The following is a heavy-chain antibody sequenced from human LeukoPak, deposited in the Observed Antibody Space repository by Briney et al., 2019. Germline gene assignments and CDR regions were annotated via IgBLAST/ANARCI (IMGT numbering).Heavy chain of an antibody. V-gene: IGHV4-39*07. D-gene: IGHD3-10*01. CDR3: ARLWFGELLYLPEAFDP. CDR2: IYYSGST. CDR1: GGSISSSSYY. J-gene: IGHJ5*02. Sequence: PSETLSLTCTVSGGSISSSSYYWGWIRQPPGKGLEWIGSIYYSGSTYYNPSLKSRVTISVDTSKNQSSLKLSSVTAADTAVYYCARLWFGELLYLPEAFDPWGQGTLVTVSS.